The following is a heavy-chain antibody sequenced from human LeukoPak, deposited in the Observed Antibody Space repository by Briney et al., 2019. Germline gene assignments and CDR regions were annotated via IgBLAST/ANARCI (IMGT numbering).Heavy chain of an antibody. CDR2: INAGNGNT. V-gene: IGHV1-3*01. CDR1: GYTFTSYA. CDR3: ARDLTQRESAFDI. J-gene: IGHJ3*02. D-gene: IGHD2-21*02. Sequence: GASVKVSCKASGYTFTSYAMHWVRQAPGQRLEWMGWINAGNGNTKYSQKFQGRVTITRGTSAITAYMELSSLRSEDTAVYYCARDLTQRESAFDIWGQGTMVTVSS.